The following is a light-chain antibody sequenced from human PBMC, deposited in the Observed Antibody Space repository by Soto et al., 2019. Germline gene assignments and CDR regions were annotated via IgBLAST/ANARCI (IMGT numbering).Light chain of an antibody. CDR2: DVN. CDR1: SSDVGGYNY. J-gene: IGLJ1*01. Sequence: QSALTQPVSVYGSPGQSIAISCTGTSSDVGGYNYVSWYQQHPGKAPKVMIYDVNNRPSGVSDRFSGSKSGNTASLTISGLQADDEADYYCSSYTSGSLYVFGTGTKVTVL. V-gene: IGLV2-14*03. CDR3: SSYTSGSLYV.